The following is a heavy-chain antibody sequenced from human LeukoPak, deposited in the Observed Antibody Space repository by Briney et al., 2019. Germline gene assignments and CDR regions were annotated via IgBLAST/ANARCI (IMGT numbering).Heavy chain of an antibody. V-gene: IGHV3-23*01. J-gene: IGHJ5*02. D-gene: IGHD1-26*01. CDR3: ARGNSGSYSQDWFDP. CDR1: GFTFIRYG. Sequence: GSLRLSCAASGFTFIRYGMTWVRQAPGKGLEWVSAISGGGRDTYYADSVKGRFTISRDNAKNSLYLQMNSLRTEDMAFYYCARGNSGSYSQDWFDPWGQGTLVTVSS. CDR2: ISGGGRDT.